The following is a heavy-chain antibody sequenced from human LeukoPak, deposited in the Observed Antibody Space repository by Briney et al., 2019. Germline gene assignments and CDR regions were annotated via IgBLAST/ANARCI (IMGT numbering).Heavy chain of an antibody. V-gene: IGHV3-23*01. Sequence: GGSLRLSCAASGFTFSAYAMAWVRRPPGRGLEWVSTMALSGGPTHYADAVEGRFTISRDDSKSTLYLHINNLRAEDTAVYYCARDFSLVVGASDSWGNGTLVTVSS. CDR2: MALSGGPT. CDR1: GFTFSAYA. J-gene: IGHJ5*01. D-gene: IGHD1-26*01. CDR3: ARDFSLVVGASDS.